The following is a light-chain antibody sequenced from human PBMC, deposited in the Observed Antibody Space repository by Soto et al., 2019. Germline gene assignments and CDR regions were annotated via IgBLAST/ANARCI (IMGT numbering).Light chain of an antibody. CDR3: QQFNEGPPT. V-gene: IGKV3-15*01. CDR1: QSVKNN. J-gene: IGKJ1*01. CDR2: DAS. Sequence: ETVMTQSPATLSVSSGEKATLSCRASQSVKNNFGWYQQKPGQAPRLLIYDASTRATGVPARFSGSGFGTDLTLTISSLQSEEAAVYYCQQFNEGPPTFGQGTKVDIK.